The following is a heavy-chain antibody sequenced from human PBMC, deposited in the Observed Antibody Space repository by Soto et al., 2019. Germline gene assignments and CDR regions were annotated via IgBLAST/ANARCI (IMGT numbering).Heavy chain of an antibody. J-gene: IGHJ3*02. CDR1: GGSXXXXXXX. CDR2: IYYSGST. Sequence: QVQLQESGPGLVKHSQTLSLTCTVSGGSXXXXXXXXXWIRQPXXKGLEWIGYIYYSGSTYYNPSLKSRVTISXXXXKNXFSLXXXSVXAAXXAVYYCAHYSSGRAFDIWGQGTMVTVSS. V-gene: IGHV4-30-4*01. D-gene: IGHD6-19*01. CDR3: AHYSSGRAFDI.